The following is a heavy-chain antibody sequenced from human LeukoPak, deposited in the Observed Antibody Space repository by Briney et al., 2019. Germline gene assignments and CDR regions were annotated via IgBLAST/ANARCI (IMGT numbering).Heavy chain of an antibody. J-gene: IGHJ4*02. D-gene: IGHD3-16*02. CDR2: INHSGST. CDR1: GGSFSTYY. V-gene: IGHV4-34*01. Sequence: SETLSLTCAVYGGSFSTYYWSWIRQPPGKGLEWIGEINHSGSTNYNPSLKSRVTISVDTSKNQFSLKLSSVTAADTAVYYCARPYDYVWGSYRSYYFDYWGQGTLVTVSS. CDR3: ARPYDYVWGSYRSYYFDY.